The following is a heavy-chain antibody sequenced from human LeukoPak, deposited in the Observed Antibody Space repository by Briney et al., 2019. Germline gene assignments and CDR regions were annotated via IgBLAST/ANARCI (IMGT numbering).Heavy chain of an antibody. CDR2: INHSGST. CDR3: TRVSVTLERIVVVPAAAGPPSSGYHLDY. CDR1: GGSFSGYY. D-gene: IGHD2-2*01. V-gene: IGHV4-34*01. Sequence: SQTLSLTCADYGGSFSGYYWSWIRQPPGKGLEWIGEINHSGSTNYNPSLKSRVTISVDTSKNQFSLKLSSVTAADTAVYYCTRVSVTLERIVVVPAAAGPPSSGYHLDYWGQGTLVTVSS. J-gene: IGHJ4*02.